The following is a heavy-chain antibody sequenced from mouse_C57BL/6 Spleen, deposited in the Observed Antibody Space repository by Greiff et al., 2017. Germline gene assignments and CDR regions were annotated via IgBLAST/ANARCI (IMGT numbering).Heavy chain of an antibody. D-gene: IGHD1-1*01. CDR2: ILPGSGST. Sequence: QVQLQQSGAELMKPGASVKLSCKATGYTFTGYWIEWVKQRPGHGLEWIGEILPGSGSTNYNEKFKGKATFTADTSSNTAYMHLRSLTTEDSAISYCARPSGSSYRDYFDCWGQGTTLTVAS. CDR1: GYTFTGYW. J-gene: IGHJ2*01. CDR3: ARPSGSSYRDYFDC. V-gene: IGHV1-9*01.